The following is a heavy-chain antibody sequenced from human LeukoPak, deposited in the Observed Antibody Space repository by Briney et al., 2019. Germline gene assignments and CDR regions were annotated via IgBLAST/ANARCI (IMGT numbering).Heavy chain of an antibody. CDR1: GFTFSHFN. CDR2: ITYSSRYM. CDR3: ARDFGSSYTSPFPF. V-gene: IGHV3-21*01. D-gene: IGHD2-2*02. J-gene: IGHJ4*02. Sequence: PGGSLRLSWAASGFTFSHFNINWVRQAPGKGLEWISSITYSSRYMYYADSVKGRFTISRDNAKNSLYLHMNSLRAEDTAVYYCARDFGSSYTSPFPFWGQGTLVTVSS.